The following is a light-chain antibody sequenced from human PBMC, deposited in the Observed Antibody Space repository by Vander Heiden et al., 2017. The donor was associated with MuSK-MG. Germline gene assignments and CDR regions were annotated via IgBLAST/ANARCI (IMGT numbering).Light chain of an antibody. CDR1: QRISTY. CDR2: ATS. Sequence: DIQMTQSPSSLSASVGDRVTLTRRPSQRISTYLNWYQQKRGKAPKLLSFATSSLQSGVPSRFSGSGSGTDFTLTISSLQPEDFSTYYCQQSYFPPYTFGQGTKVEIK. CDR3: QQSYFPPYT. J-gene: IGKJ2*01. V-gene: IGKV1-39*01.